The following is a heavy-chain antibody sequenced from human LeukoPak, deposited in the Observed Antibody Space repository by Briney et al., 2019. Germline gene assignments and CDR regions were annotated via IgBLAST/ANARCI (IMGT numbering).Heavy chain of an antibody. CDR3: ASTRYDFWSGSYYFDY. CDR1: GGSFSSYY. CDR2: IIHSGST. V-gene: IGHV4-34*12. Sequence: SETLSLTCAVYGGSFSSYYWSWIRQPPGKGLEGIGEIIHSGSTNYNPALTSRVTITVDTYKNQFSLKLSSVTAADTAVYYCASTRYDFWSGSYYFDYWGQGTQVTVSS. J-gene: IGHJ4*02. D-gene: IGHD3-3*01.